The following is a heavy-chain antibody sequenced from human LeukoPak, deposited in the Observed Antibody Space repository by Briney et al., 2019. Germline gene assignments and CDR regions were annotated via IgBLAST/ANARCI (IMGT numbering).Heavy chain of an antibody. D-gene: IGHD6-13*01. CDR2: INTNTGNP. Sequence: GASVKVSCKASGYTFTSYVMNWVRQAPGQGLEWMGWINTNTGNPTYAQGFTGRFVFSLDTSVSTAYLQISSLKAEDTAVYYCARGAHLYSSSLIPFDYWGQGTLVTVSS. J-gene: IGHJ4*02. CDR3: ARGAHLYSSSLIPFDY. CDR1: GYTFTSYV. V-gene: IGHV7-4-1*02.